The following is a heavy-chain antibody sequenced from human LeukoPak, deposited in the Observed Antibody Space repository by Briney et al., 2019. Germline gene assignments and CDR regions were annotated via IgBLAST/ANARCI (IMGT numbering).Heavy chain of an antibody. CDR3: GKNRYSGSLSPFDI. V-gene: IGHV3-23*01. CDR1: KFAFSSYA. CDR2: ISGGGGNT. J-gene: IGHJ3*02. D-gene: IGHD1-26*01. Sequence: GWSLRLSCAASKFAFSSYAMSWVRQPPGKGLEWVSAISGGGGNTYYADSVKGRFTISRDNSKNTLYLQMNSLRAEDTAVYYCGKNRYSGSLSPFDIWGQGTMVTVSS.